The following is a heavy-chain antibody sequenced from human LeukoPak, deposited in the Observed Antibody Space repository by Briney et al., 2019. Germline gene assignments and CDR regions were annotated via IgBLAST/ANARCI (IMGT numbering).Heavy chain of an antibody. CDR1: GFTFSSYA. D-gene: IGHD1-26*01. CDR2: ISGSGGST. Sequence: GGSLRLSCAASGFTFSSYAMSWVRQAPGKGLEWVSAISGSGGSTYYADSVKGRFTISRDNSKNTLYLQMDSLRVEDTAIYYCARDRAWDYLDSWDQGPLVTVFS. CDR3: ARDRAWDYLDS. V-gene: IGHV3-23*01. J-gene: IGHJ4*02.